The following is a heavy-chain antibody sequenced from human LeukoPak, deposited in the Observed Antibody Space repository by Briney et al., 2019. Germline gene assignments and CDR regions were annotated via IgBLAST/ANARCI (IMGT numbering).Heavy chain of an antibody. CDR3: ASSNRYGDYDHPPRASRASLKWEY. V-gene: IGHV4-39*07. D-gene: IGHD4-17*01. CDR2: IYYSGST. J-gene: IGHJ4*02. Sequence: PSETLSLTCTVSSGSISSTHFYWGWIRQPPGKGLECIGSIYYSGSTYYNPSLKSRVTISVDSSKNHFSPKLSSVTAADTAVYYCASSNRYGDYDHPPRASRASLKWEYWGQGTLVTVSS. CDR1: SGSISSTHFY.